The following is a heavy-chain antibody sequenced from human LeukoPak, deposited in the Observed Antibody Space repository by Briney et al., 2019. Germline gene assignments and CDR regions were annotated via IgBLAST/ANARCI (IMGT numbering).Heavy chain of an antibody. CDR2: IYYSGST. CDR1: GGSISSGGYY. D-gene: IGHD2-15*01. Sequence: SETLSLTCTVSGGSISSGGYYWSWIRQHLGKGLEWSGYIYYSGSTYYNPSLKSRVTISVNTSKNQFSLKLSSVTAADTGVYYCARYVRSGGSMRYFDYWGQGTLVTVSS. V-gene: IGHV4-31*03. J-gene: IGHJ4*02. CDR3: ARYVRSGGSMRYFDY.